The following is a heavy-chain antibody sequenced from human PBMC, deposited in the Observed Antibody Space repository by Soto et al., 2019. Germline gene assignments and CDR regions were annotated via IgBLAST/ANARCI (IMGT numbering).Heavy chain of an antibody. Sequence: SETLSLTCTVSGGSISSGGYYWSWIRQHPGKGLEWIGYIYYSGSTYYNPSLKSRVTISVDTSKNQFSLKLSSVTAADTAVYYCARAQRRYCSGGSCPRLGYWGQGTLVTVSS. CDR2: IYYSGST. CDR3: ARAQRRYCSGGSCPRLGY. CDR1: GGSISSGGYY. J-gene: IGHJ4*02. V-gene: IGHV4-31*03. D-gene: IGHD2-15*01.